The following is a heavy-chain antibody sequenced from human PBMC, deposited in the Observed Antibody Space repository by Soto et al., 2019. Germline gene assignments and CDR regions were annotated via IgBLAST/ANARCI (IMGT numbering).Heavy chain of an antibody. D-gene: IGHD1-26*01. J-gene: IGHJ4*02. CDR1: GGSISSSDW. Sequence: SETLSLTCAVSGGSISSSDWWNWVRQPPGKGLEWIGEIHHSGNTNSNPSLKSRVTISVDKSRNQFSLKLNSVTAADTAVYYCARRYGGNFDYWGQGTLVT. CDR3: ARRYGGNFDY. CDR2: IHHSGNT. V-gene: IGHV4-4*02.